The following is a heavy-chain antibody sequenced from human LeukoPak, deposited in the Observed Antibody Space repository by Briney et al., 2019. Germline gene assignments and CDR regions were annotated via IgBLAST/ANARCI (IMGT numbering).Heavy chain of an antibody. CDR2: ISSSSYI. V-gene: IGHV3-21*01. J-gene: IGHJ5*02. Sequence: GGSLRLSCAASGFTFSSYSMNWVRQAPGKGLEWVSSISSSSYIYYADSVKGRFTISRDNPKNSLYLQMNSLRAEDTAVYYCARDRYCSSTSCPPAGRFDPWGQGTLVTVSS. CDR1: GFTFSSYS. D-gene: IGHD2-2*01. CDR3: ARDRYCSSTSCPPAGRFDP.